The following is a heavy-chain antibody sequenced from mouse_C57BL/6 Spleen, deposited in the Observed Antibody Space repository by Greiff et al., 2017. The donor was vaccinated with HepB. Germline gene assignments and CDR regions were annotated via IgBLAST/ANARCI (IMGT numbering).Heavy chain of an antibody. CDR2: IWRGGST. V-gene: IGHV2-5*01. J-gene: IGHJ3*01. CDR1: GFSLTSYG. D-gene: IGHD2-4*01. CDR3: AAYDYDAGGFAY. Sequence: VKLVESGPGLVQPSQSLSITCTVSGFSLTSYGVHWVRQSPGKGLEWLGVIWRGGSTDYNAAFMSRLSITKDNSKSQVFFKMNSLQADDTAIYYCAAYDYDAGGFAYWGQGTLVTVSA.